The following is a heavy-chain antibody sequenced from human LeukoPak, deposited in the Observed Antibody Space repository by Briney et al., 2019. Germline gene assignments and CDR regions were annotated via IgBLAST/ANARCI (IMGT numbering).Heavy chain of an antibody. V-gene: IGHV1-8*03. D-gene: IGHD3-3*01. CDR3: ATGEDRFGVVISFDY. CDR1: GYTFTNYD. J-gene: IGHJ4*02. Sequence: ASVKVSCKASGYTFTNYDINWVRQATGQGLEWMGWMNPNSGNTGYAQKFQGRVTFTRNTSISTAYMELSSLRSEDTAVYYCATGEDRFGVVISFDYWGQGTLVTVSS. CDR2: MNPNSGNT.